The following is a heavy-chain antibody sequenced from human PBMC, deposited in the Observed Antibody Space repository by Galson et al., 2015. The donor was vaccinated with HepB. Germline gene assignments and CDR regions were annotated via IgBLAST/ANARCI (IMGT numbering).Heavy chain of an antibody. CDR2: ISGST. CDR1: GGSISSYF. V-gene: IGHV4-4*07. D-gene: IGHD6-6*01. J-gene: IGHJ4*02. Sequence: ETLSLTCTVSGGSISSYFWTWIRQPAGKGLEWIGRISGSTNYNPSLKSRVTMSLDTSKNQFSLSLSSVTAADTAVYYCAREGSAARPFDYWGQGTLVTVSS. CDR3: AREGSAARPFDY.